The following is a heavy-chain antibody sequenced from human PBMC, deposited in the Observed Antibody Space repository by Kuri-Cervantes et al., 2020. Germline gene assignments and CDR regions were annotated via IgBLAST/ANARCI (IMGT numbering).Heavy chain of an antibody. CDR2: IGTAGDT. V-gene: IGHV3-13*01. CDR1: GFTFSSYD. Sequence: GESLKISFAAPGFTFSSYDMHWVRQATGKGLEWVSAIGTAGDTYYPGSVKGRFTISRENAKNSLYLQMNSLRDGDTAVYYRARGKDYDPYYFDYWGHGTPVTVSS. CDR3: ARGKDYDPYYFDY. J-gene: IGHJ4*01. D-gene: IGHD4-17*01.